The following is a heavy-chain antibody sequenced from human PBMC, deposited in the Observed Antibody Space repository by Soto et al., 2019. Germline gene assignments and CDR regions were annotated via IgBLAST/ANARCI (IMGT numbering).Heavy chain of an antibody. Sequence: QVQLVQSGAEVKKPGSSVKVSCKASGGTFSSYAISWVRQAPGQGLEWMGGIIPIFGTANNAQKFQGRVTSTADESTRNAYMGLRGGRSEDTAVYYCARGHDFWGLCGMDVGGQGTTVTVSS. CDR2: IIPIFGTA. V-gene: IGHV1-69*01. CDR3: ARGHDFWGLCGMDV. D-gene: IGHD3-3*01. J-gene: IGHJ6*02. CDR1: GGTFSSYA.